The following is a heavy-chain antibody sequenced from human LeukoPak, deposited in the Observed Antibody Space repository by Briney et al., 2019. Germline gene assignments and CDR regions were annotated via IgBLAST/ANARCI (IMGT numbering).Heavy chain of an antibody. CDR1: GGSISSSSYY. Sequence: PSETLSLTCTVSGGSISSSSYYWGWIRQPPGKGLEWIGSIYYSGSTYYNPSLKSRVTISVDTSKNQFSLKLSSVTAADTAVYYCARFSITIFGVVIIPGGIDYWGQGTLVTVPS. V-gene: IGHV4-39*07. CDR3: ARFSITIFGVVIIPGGIDY. D-gene: IGHD3-3*01. J-gene: IGHJ4*02. CDR2: IYYSGST.